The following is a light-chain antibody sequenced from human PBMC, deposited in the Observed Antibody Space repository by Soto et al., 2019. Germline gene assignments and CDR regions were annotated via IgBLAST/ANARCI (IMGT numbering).Light chain of an antibody. J-gene: IGLJ1*01. CDR1: DIGSKT. CDR3: QVWDSSSDHLYV. Sequence: SYELTQPPSVSVAPGQTAMITCGGNDIGSKTVHWYQQRPGQAPMLVVYDDRDRPSGIPERFSGSNSGSTATLTISRVEAGDEADYYCQVWDSSSDHLYVFGTGTKVTVL. CDR2: DDR. V-gene: IGLV3-21*02.